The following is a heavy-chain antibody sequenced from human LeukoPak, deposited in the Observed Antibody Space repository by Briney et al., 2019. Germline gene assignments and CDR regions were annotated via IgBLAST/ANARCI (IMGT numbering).Heavy chain of an antibody. V-gene: IGHV4-30-4*01. J-gene: IGHJ4*02. CDR1: GGSISSGDYY. CDR3: ARVPAYYYDSSATRRPTGVDY. CDR2: IYYSGST. Sequence: KPSETLSLTCTVSGGSISSGDYYWSWIRQPPGKGLEWIGYIYYSGSTYYNPSLKSRVTISVDTSKNQFSLKLSSVTAADTAVYYCARVPAYYYDSSATRRPTGVDYWGQGTLVTVSS. D-gene: IGHD3-22*01.